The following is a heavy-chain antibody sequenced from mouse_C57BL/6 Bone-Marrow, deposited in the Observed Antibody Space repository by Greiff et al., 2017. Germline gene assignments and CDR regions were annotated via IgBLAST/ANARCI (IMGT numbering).Heavy chain of an antibody. CDR2: IYPGDGDP. D-gene: IGHD2-2*01. J-gene: IGHJ3*01. Sequence: QVQLKESGPELVKPGASVKISCKASGYAFSSSWMNWVKQRPGKGLEWIGRIYPGDGDPNYNGKFKGKATLTADKSSSTAYMQLSSLTSEASAVYFCARCGYDAWFAYWGQGTLVTVSA. CDR1: GYAFSSSW. V-gene: IGHV1-82*01. CDR3: ARCGYDAWFAY.